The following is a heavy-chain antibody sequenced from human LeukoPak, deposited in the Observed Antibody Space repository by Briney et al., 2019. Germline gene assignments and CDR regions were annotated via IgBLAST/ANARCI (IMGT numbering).Heavy chain of an antibody. CDR1: GFTFSSYG. D-gene: IGHD3-22*01. V-gene: IGHV3-33*01. CDR3: ASSWSNYYDSSGYYHDAFDI. CDR2: IWYDGSNK. Sequence: PGGSLRLSCAASGFTFSSYGMHWVRQAPGKGLEWVAVIWYDGSNKYYADSVMGRFTISRDNSKNTLYLQMNSLRAEDTAVYYCASSWSNYYDSSGYYHDAFDIWGQGTMVTVSS. J-gene: IGHJ3*02.